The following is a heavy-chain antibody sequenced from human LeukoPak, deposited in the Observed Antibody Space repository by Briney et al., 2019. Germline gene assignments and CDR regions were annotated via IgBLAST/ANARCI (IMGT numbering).Heavy chain of an antibody. J-gene: IGHJ4*02. Sequence: GASVKVSCKASGYTFTSYHMHWVRQAPGQGLEWMGIINPSGGSTNYAQKFQGRVTMTRDMSTSTVYMELSSLRSEDTAVYYCATTRWSTVTSAPFDYWGQGTLVTVSS. CDR2: INPSGGST. D-gene: IGHD4-17*01. CDR1: GYTFTSYH. V-gene: IGHV1-46*01. CDR3: ATTRWSTVTSAPFDY.